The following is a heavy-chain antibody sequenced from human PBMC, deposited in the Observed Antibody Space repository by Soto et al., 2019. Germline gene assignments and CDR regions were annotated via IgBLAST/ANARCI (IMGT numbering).Heavy chain of an antibody. J-gene: IGHJ4*02. CDR2: ISGSGGST. CDR3: AKGSRGGYYYDSSGYPRSYFDY. D-gene: IGHD3-22*01. CDR1: GFTFSSYA. Sequence: GGSLRLSSAASGFTFSSYAMSWVRQAPGKGLEWVSAISGSGGSTYYADSVKGRFTISRDNSKNTLYLQMNSLRAEDTAVYYCAKGSRGGYYYDSSGYPRSYFDYWGQGTLVTVS. V-gene: IGHV3-23*01.